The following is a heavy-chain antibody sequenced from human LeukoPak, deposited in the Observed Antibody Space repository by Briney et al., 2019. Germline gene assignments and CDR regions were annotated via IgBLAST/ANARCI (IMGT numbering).Heavy chain of an antibody. J-gene: IGHJ4*02. D-gene: IGHD4-23*01. Sequence: SETLSLTCAVSGYSISSGYYCGCMRQPPPKELEWIGSIYHNGSTYYNPSLKSRVTISVDTSKNQFSLRLSSVTAADTAVYYCARLGVDYGGNKYFDYWGQGTLVTVSS. CDR2: IYHNGST. V-gene: IGHV4-38-2*01. CDR3: ARLGVDYGGNKYFDY. CDR1: GYSISSGYY.